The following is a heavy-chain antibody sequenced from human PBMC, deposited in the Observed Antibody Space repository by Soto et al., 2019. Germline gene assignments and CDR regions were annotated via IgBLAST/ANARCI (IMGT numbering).Heavy chain of an antibody. V-gene: IGHV1-2*02. Sequence: QVQLVQSGAEVKKPGASVTVSCKTSGYTFSGYYIHWVRQAPGQGLEWMGWINPKNGGADYAQKFQGRVTMTRDTSISPVHHELSRARSHDTAGFYCSRGYRGDDGQFDHRGQGTLVTVSS. CDR3: SRGYRGDDGQFDH. J-gene: IGHJ4*02. CDR1: GYTFSGYY. CDR2: INPKNGGA. D-gene: IGHD5-12*01.